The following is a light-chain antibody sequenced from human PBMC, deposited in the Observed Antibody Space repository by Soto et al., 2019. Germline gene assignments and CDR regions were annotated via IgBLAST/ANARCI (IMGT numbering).Light chain of an antibody. V-gene: IGLV2-23*02. CDR2: EVN. CDR1: SSNVGSYKL. CDR3: CSSGGSPTYV. J-gene: IGLJ1*01. Sequence: QSPLTQPASVSVSPGQSITISCTGTSSNVGSYKLVSWYQQHPGKAPKLMIFEVNKRPSGVSNRFSGSKSGNTASLTISGLKVEDEADYYCCSSGGSPTYVFGTGTKVT.